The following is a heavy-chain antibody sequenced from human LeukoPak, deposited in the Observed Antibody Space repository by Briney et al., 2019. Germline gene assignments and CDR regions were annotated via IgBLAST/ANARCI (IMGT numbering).Heavy chain of an antibody. CDR3: AKGLKYYYDSSGYYLFDY. J-gene: IGHJ4*02. CDR2: ISDSGGNT. Sequence: GGSLRLSCAASGFTFRSYAMTWVRQAPGKGLEWVSTISDSGGNTYYADSVKGRFTISRDNSKNTLYLQMNSLRAENTAVYYCAKGLKYYYDSSGYYLFDYWGQGTLVTVSS. D-gene: IGHD3-22*01. CDR1: GFTFRSYA. V-gene: IGHV3-23*01.